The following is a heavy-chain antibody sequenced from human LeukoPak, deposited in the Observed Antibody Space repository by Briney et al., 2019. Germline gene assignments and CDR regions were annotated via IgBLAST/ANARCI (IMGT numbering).Heavy chain of an antibody. Sequence: GGSLRLSCAASGFTLSSHEINWVGQAPGKGLEWVSAISGSGGSTYYADSVKGRFTISRDNSKNTLYLQMNSLRAEDTAVYYCAKEPQAWFGELLPSHWGQGTLVTVSS. J-gene: IGHJ4*02. CDR2: ISGSGGST. CDR1: GFTLSSHE. CDR3: AKEPQAWFGELLPSH. D-gene: IGHD3-10*01. V-gene: IGHV3-23*01.